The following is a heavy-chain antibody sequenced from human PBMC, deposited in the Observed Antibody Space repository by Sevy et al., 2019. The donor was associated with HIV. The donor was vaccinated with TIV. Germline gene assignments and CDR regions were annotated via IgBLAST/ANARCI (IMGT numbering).Heavy chain of an antibody. V-gene: IGHV3-23*01. CDR2: ISGSGTRT. D-gene: IGHD3-16*01. J-gene: IGHJ6*03. Sequence: GGSLRLSCAVSGFSFDSYGMTWVRQAPGKGLEWVSGISGSGTRTYYADSVKGRFIISRDNSKNTLYLQMNSLRSEDKGLYLLGEGGGGHYDPDEIGYYFYYYNMDVWGKGTTVTVSS. CDR1: GFSFDSYG. CDR3: GEGGGGHYDPDEIGYYFYYYNMDV.